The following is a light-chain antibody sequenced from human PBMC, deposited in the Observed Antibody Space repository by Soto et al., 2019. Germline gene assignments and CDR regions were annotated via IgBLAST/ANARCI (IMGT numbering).Light chain of an antibody. CDR2: AAS. V-gene: IGKV1-39*01. CDR1: QRINNY. CDR3: QQLNSYPRT. Sequence: IQMTQSPSALSASVGDRVTITCRASQRINNYLNWYQQKPGKAPKLLIYAASSLQSGVPSRFTGSGSGTDFTLTISSLQPEDFATYYCQQLNSYPRTFGQGTRPAIK. J-gene: IGKJ5*01.